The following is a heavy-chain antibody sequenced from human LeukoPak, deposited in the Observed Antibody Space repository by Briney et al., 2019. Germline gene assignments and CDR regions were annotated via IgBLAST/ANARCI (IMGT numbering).Heavy chain of an antibody. J-gene: IGHJ4*02. D-gene: IGHD2-21*02. CDR2: ISAYNGNT. Sequence: ASVKVSCKASGYTFTSYGISWVRQAPGQGLEWMGWISAYNGNTNYAQKLQGRVTMTTDTSTSTAYMELRSLRSGDTAVYYCARGVWYCGGDCYSRGAIDYWGQGTLVTVSS. CDR1: GYTFTSYG. CDR3: ARGVWYCGGDCYSRGAIDY. V-gene: IGHV1-18*01.